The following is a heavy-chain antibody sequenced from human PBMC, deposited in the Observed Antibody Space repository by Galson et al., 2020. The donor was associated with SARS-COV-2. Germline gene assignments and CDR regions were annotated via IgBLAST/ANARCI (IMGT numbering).Heavy chain of an antibody. CDR1: GFTFSSYS. V-gene: IGHV3-21*01. CDR3: ARGEVTTSNLYYYYGMDV. J-gene: IGHJ6*02. Sequence: GESLKISCAASGFTFSSYSMNWVRQAPGKGLEWVSSISSSSSYIYYADSVKGRFTISRDNAKNSLYLQMNSLRAEDTAVYYCARGEVTTSNLYYYYGMDVWGQGTTVTVSS. D-gene: IGHD4-17*01. CDR2: ISSSSSYI.